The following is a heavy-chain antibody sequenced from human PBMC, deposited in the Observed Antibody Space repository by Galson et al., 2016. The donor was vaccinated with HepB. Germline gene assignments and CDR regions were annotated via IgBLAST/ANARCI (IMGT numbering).Heavy chain of an antibody. Sequence: SLRLSCAASGFSFSSYNMDWVRRAPGKGLEWVSYISRTGETLYYADSVKGRFTISRDNAKNLLYLQMNSLRDEDTAVYYCARGDIVGAIFDYWGQGTLVTVSS. CDR1: GFSFSSYN. J-gene: IGHJ4*02. CDR3: ARGDIVGAIFDY. V-gene: IGHV3-48*02. CDR2: ISRTGETL. D-gene: IGHD1-26*01.